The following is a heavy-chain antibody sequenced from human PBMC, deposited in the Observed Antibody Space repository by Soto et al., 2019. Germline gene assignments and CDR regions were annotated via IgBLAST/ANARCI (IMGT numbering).Heavy chain of an antibody. CDR3: ARLHGRTGDFDY. J-gene: IGHJ4*02. CDR1: GFTFSSHT. Sequence: GGSLRLSCAASGFTFSSHTMNWVLQAPGKGLEWVSYISSSSSTIYYTDSVKGRFTISRDNAKNSLYLQMNSLRDEDAAVYYCARLHGRTGDFDYWGQGALVTVSS. CDR2: ISSSSSTI. D-gene: IGHD7-27*01. V-gene: IGHV3-48*02.